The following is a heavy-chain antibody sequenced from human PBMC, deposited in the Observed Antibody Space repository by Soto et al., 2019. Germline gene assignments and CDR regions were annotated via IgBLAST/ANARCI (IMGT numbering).Heavy chain of an antibody. Sequence: GGSLRLSCAASGFTFDDYAMYWVRQAPGKGLEWVAGISWNSGTIDYADSVKGRFTISRDNAKNHLYVLMNSLRADDTALYFCAKALRADRVTDAFDIWGQGTMVTVSS. V-gene: IGHV3-9*01. CDR3: AKALRADRVTDAFDI. D-gene: IGHD3-22*01. CDR2: ISWNSGTI. CDR1: GFTFDDYA. J-gene: IGHJ3*02.